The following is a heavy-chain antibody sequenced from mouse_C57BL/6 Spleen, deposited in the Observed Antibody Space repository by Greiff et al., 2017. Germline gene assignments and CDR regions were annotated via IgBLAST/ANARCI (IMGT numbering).Heavy chain of an antibody. CDR1: GFTFSSYG. CDR2: ISSGGSYT. Sequence: EVQGVESGGDLVKPGGSLKLSCAASGFTFSSYGMSWVRPTPDKRLEWVATISSGGSYTYYPDSVKGRFTISRDNAKNTLYLQMSSLKSEDTAMYYGARQGLTGTGEVYAMDYWGQGTSVTVSS. V-gene: IGHV5-6*01. D-gene: IGHD4-1*01. J-gene: IGHJ4*01. CDR3: ARQGLTGTGEVYAMDY.